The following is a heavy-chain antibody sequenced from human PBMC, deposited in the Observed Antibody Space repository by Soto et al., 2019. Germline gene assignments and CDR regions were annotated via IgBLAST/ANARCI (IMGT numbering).Heavy chain of an antibody. CDR1: GFTFSSYA. CDR3: VKDLRRWELGLYYYGMDV. Sequence: PXESLRLSCSASGFTFSSYAMHWVRQAPGKGLEYVSAISSNGGSTYYADSVKGRFTISRDNSKNTLYLQMSSLRAEDTAVYYCVKDLRRWELGLYYYGMDVWGQGTTVTVSS. J-gene: IGHJ6*02. V-gene: IGHV3-64D*06. D-gene: IGHD1-26*01. CDR2: ISSNGGST.